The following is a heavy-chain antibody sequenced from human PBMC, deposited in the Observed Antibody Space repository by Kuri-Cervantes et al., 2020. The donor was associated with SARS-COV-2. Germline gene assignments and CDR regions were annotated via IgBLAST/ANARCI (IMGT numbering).Heavy chain of an antibody. D-gene: IGHD2-2*01. CDR3: ARDGVVVVPAAIGVGALPFGPALYYYYYMDV. Sequence: ASVKVSCKASGYTFTGYYMHWVRQAPGQGLEWMGWINPNSGGTNYAQKFQGRVTMTRDTSISTAYMELSRLRSDDTAVYYCARDGVVVVPAAIGVGALPFGPALYYYYYMDVWGKGTTVTVSS. J-gene: IGHJ6*03. CDR2: INPNSGGT. CDR1: GYTFTGYY. V-gene: IGHV1-2*02.